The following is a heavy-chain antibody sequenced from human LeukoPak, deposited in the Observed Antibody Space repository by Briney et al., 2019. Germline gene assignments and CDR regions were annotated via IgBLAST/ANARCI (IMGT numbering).Heavy chain of an antibody. CDR3: ARFRFGYYDSSAPR. J-gene: IGHJ4*02. D-gene: IGHD3-22*01. CDR1: GFTFHNYS. V-gene: IGHV3-21*01. CDR2: ISSRSTYI. Sequence: GGSLRLSCVASGFTFHNYSMNWVRQAPAKGLEWVSSISSRSTYIYYADSAKGRFTISRDNAKNSLYLQMNSLRAEDTAVYYCARFRFGYYDSSAPRWGQGTLVTVSS.